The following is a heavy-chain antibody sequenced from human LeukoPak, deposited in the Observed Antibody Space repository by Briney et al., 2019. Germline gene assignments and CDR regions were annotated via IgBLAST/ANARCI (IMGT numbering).Heavy chain of an antibody. J-gene: IGHJ3*02. CDR2: IYYTGST. CDR1: DGSINSYY. V-gene: IGHV4-59*12. CDR3: ARARYCSGGSCYGEDAFDI. Sequence: SETLSVTCTVSDGSINSYYWNWIRQPPGQGLEWIGYIYYTGSTNYNPSLKSRVTISVDTSKNQFSLKLSSVTAADTAVYYCARARYCSGGSCYGEDAFDIWGQGTMVTVSS. D-gene: IGHD2-15*01.